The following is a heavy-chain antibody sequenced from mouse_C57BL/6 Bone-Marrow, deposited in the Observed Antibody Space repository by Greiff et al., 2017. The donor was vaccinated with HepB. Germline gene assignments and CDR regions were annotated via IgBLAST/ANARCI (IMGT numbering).Heavy chain of an antibody. V-gene: IGHV5-4*01. CDR2: SSDGGSYT. CDR1: GFTFSSYA. J-gene: IGHJ3*01. D-gene: IGHD4-1*01. Sequence: EVQVVESGGGLVKPGGSLKLSCAASGFTFSSYAMSWVRQTPEKRLEWVATSSDGGSYTYYPDNVKGRFTISRDNAKNNLYLQMSHLKSEETAMYYCARERGLTGTDWFAYWGQGTLVTVSA. CDR3: ARERGLTGTDWFAY.